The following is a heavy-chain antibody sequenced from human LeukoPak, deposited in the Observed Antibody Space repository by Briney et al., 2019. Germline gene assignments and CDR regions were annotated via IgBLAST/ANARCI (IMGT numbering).Heavy chain of an antibody. D-gene: IGHD2-15*01. CDR1: GFTFSSYT. Sequence: PAGSLRLSCAASGFTFSSYTMNWVRQAPGKGLEWVSSISSSTSYKYYADSVKGRLTISRHNAKNSLYLQMNSLRAQDTAIYCCARAPTPRYCSGGSCYTLYGMDVWGQGTTVTVSS. CDR3: ARAPTPRYCSGGSCYTLYGMDV. V-gene: IGHV3-21*01. CDR2: ISSSTSYK. J-gene: IGHJ6*02.